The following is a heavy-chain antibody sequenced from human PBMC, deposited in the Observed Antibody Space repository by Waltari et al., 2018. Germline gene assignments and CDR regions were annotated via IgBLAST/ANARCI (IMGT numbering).Heavy chain of an antibody. Sequence: QVQLQESGPGLVKPSQTLSLTCTVSGGSIRSRDYYWSWIRQPPGKGLEWIGYIDYSGRTYHNPSLKSRVIISLDTSKNQFYLRLTSVTAPDTAVYYCARAFSSSDFDYWGRGTLVTVSS. V-gene: IGHV4-30-4*01. CDR1: GGSIRSRDYY. J-gene: IGHJ4*01. CDR2: IDYSGRT. D-gene: IGHD6-6*01. CDR3: ARAFSSSDFDY.